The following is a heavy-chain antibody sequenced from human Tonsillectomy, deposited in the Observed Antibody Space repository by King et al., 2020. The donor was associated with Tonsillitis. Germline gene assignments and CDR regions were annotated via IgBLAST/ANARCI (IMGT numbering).Heavy chain of an antibody. CDR1: GITLSSYA. CDR3: GKEPTPRRPFDD. CDR2: MHRDGSIK. V-gene: IGHV3-30*02. Sequence: VQLVESGGGVVQPGGSLRLSCAASGITLSSYAMHWVRQAPGKGLEWVAFMHRDGSIKYYAESVMGRFTISRDNSKNTLNLKMNSLRDEDTAVYYCGKEPTPRRPFDDWGPGTLVTVSS. D-gene: IGHD6-6*01. J-gene: IGHJ5*02.